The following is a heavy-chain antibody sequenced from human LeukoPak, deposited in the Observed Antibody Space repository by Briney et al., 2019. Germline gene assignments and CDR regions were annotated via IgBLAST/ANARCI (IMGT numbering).Heavy chain of an antibody. Sequence: SVNVSCKASGGTFSSYAISWVRQAPGQGLEWMGGIIPIFGTANYAQKFQGRVTITADESTSTAYMELSSLRSEDTAVYYCARIVGDSGWYRSNAFDIWGQGTMVTVSS. CDR1: GGTFSSYA. CDR3: ARIVGDSGWYRSNAFDI. CDR2: IIPIFGTA. V-gene: IGHV1-69*13. D-gene: IGHD6-19*01. J-gene: IGHJ3*02.